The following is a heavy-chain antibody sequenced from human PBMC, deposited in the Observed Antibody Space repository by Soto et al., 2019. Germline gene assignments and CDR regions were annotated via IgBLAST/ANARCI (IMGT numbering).Heavy chain of an antibody. J-gene: IGHJ4*02. D-gene: IGHD6-13*01. V-gene: IGHV1-3*01. CDR1: GYTFTSYA. CDR3: AREGVAAAGDY. CDR2: INAGNGNT. Sequence: QVQLVQSGAEVKKPGASVKVSCKASGYTFTSYAMHWVRQAPGQRLEWMGWINAGNGNTKYSQKFQGRVTITRDTSASTAYMELSSLRSEDTDVYYCAREGVAAAGDYWGQGTLVTVSS.